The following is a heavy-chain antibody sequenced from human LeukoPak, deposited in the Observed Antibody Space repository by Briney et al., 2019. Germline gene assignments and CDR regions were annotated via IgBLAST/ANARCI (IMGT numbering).Heavy chain of an antibody. CDR2: ISWNSGSI. J-gene: IGHJ4*02. D-gene: IGHD3-10*01. V-gene: IGHV3-9*01. CDR1: GFTFDDYA. CDR3: AKDRYYGSGSYSGLFDY. Sequence: GGSLRLSCAASGFTFDDYAMHWVRQAPGKGLEWVSGISWNSGSIGYADSVKGRFTISRDNAKNSLYLQMNSLRAEDTALYYCAKDRYYGSGSYSGLFDYWGQGTLVTVSS.